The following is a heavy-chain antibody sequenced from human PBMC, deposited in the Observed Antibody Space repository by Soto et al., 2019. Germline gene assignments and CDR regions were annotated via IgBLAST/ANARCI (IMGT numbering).Heavy chain of an antibody. D-gene: IGHD3-10*01. CDR1: GGTFSSYT. CDR3: ARFYGSGSYGYYGMDV. Sequence: QVQLVQSGAEVKKPRSSVKVTCKASGGTFSSYTISWVRQAPGQGLEWMGRIIPILGIANYAQKFQGRVTITADKSSSTAYMELSSLRSEDTAVYYCARFYGSGSYGYYGMDVWGQGTTVTVSS. J-gene: IGHJ6*02. V-gene: IGHV1-69*02. CDR2: IIPILGIA.